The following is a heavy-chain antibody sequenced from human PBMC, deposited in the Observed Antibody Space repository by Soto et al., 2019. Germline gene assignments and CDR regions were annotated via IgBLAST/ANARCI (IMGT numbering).Heavy chain of an antibody. CDR3: AREHSGNLFFDY. CDR2: IYSGRST. V-gene: IGHV3-53*01. Sequence: GGSLRLSCAASGLTVSSNYMSWVRQAPGKGLEWVSVIYSGRSTYYADSVKGRFIISRDNSKNTLYLQMNSLRAEGTAVYYCAREHSGNLFFDYWGQGTPVTVSS. CDR1: GLTVSSNY. J-gene: IGHJ4*02. D-gene: IGHD5-12*01.